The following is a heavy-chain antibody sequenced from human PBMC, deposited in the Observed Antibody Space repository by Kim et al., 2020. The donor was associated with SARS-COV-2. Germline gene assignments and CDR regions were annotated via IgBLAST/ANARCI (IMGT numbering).Heavy chain of an antibody. J-gene: IGHJ6*02. D-gene: IGHD3-3*01. CDR2: ISAYNGNT. CDR3: ARDRGDFWSGYYLDYYYGMDV. Sequence: ASVKVSCKASGYTFTSYGISWVRQAPGQGLEWMGWISAYNGNTNYAQKLQGRVTMTTDTSTSTAYMELRSLRSDDTAVYYCARDRGDFWSGYYLDYYYGMDVWGPGTTVTVSS. V-gene: IGHV1-18*01. CDR1: GYTFTSYG.